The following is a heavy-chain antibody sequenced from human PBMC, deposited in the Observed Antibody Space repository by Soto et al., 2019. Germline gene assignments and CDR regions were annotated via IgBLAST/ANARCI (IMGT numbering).Heavy chain of an antibody. J-gene: IGHJ4*02. D-gene: IGHD1-26*01. CDR2: VYCDGTT. CDR3: ARRVGATPPRD. V-gene: IGHV4-61*01. CDR1: GTSVCSNSNY. Sequence: QVQLQETGPGLVKPSETLSLTCTGSGTSVCSNSNYWSWVRQPPGKGLEWIGYVYCDGTTNYNPSLKNRVTISLDTSKNQFSLKVTSATAADTAVYYCARRVGATPPRDCGQGTLVTVSS.